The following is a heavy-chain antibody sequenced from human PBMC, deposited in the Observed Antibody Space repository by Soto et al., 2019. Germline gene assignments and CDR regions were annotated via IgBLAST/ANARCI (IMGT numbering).Heavy chain of an antibody. CDR1: GFTFNNYA. D-gene: IGHD3-10*01. CDR2: ISGGGDTT. V-gene: IGHV3-23*01. CDR3: AKGRGGSGSLTPRVDF. J-gene: IGHJ4*02. Sequence: EVQLLESGGGLVQPGGSLRLSCAASGFTFNNYAMTWVRQAPGKRLEWVSAISGGGDTTSYADSVKSRFTVSRDGSKNTVYLQMSSLRAEDTALYYCAKGRGGSGSLTPRVDFWGQGTLVTVSS.